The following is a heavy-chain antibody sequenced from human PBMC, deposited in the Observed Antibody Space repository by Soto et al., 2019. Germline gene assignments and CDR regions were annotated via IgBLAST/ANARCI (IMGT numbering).Heavy chain of an antibody. J-gene: IGHJ4*02. Sequence: QVQLQESGPGLVKPSETLSLTCTVSGDSISGYYWSWIRQPPGKGLEWIGYIYFSGSTNYNPSLKSRVTISGDTSKKQFSLKLSSVTAADTAVYYCARYTVATTRFDHWGQGTLVTVSS. V-gene: IGHV4-59*01. CDR1: GDSISGYY. D-gene: IGHD5-12*01. CDR2: IYFSGST. CDR3: ARYTVATTRFDH.